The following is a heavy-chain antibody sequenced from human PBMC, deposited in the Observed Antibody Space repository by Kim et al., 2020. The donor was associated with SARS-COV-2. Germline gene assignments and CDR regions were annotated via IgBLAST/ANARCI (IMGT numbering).Heavy chain of an antibody. CDR1: GYTFTSYY. J-gene: IGHJ4*02. CDR3: ARDQRVDVVVPAAIFY. Sequence: ASVKVSCKASGYTFTSYYMHWVRQAPGQGLEWMGIINPSGGSTSYAQKFQGRVTMTRDTSTSTVYMELSSLRSEDTAVYYCARDQRVDVVVPAAIFYWGQGTLVTVSS. CDR2: INPSGGST. V-gene: IGHV1-46*01. D-gene: IGHD2-2*01.